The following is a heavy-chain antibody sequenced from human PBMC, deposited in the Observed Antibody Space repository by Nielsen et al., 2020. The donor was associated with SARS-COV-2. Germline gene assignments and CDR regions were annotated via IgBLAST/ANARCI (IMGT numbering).Heavy chain of an antibody. CDR3: ARRYGDYFRWFDP. Sequence: SETLSLTCAVSGGSISSSNWWSWVRQPPGKGLEWIGEIYHSGSTNYTPSLKSRVTISVDKSKNQFSLKLSSVTAADTAVYYCARRYGDYFRWFDPWGQGTLVTVSS. V-gene: IGHV4-4*02. CDR2: IYHSGST. CDR1: GGSISSSNW. J-gene: IGHJ5*02. D-gene: IGHD4-17*01.